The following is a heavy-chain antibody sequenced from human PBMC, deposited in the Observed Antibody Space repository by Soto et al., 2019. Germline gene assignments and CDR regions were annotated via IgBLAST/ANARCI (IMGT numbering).Heavy chain of an antibody. CDR2: ISGSGGST. CDR1: GFTFSSYA. Sequence: PGGSLRLSCAASGFTFSSYAMSWVRQAPGKGLEWVSAISGSGGSTYYADSVKGRFTISRDNSKNTLYLQMNSLRAEDTAVYYCAKVIPDVLLWFGESQNWFDPWGQGTLVTVSS. D-gene: IGHD3-10*01. V-gene: IGHV3-23*01. J-gene: IGHJ5*02. CDR3: AKVIPDVLLWFGESQNWFDP.